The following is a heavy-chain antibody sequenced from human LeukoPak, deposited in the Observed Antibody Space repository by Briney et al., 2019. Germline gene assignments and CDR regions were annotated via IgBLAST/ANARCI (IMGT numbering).Heavy chain of an antibody. V-gene: IGHV3-15*01. CDR1: GFTFSNAW. D-gene: IGHD2-15*01. CDR3: TRAGRYCSGGSCYSFY. CDR2: IKSKTDGGTT. J-gene: IGHJ4*02. Sequence: GGSLRLSCAASGFTFSNAWMSWVRQAPGKGLEWVGRIKSKTDGGTTDYAAPVKGRFTISRDDSKNTLYLQMNSLKTEDTAVYYCTRAGRYCSGGSCYSFYWGQGTLVTVSS.